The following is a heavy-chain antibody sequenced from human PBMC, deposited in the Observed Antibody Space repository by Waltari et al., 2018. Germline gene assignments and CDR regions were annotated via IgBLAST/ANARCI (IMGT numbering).Heavy chain of an antibody. J-gene: IGHJ4*02. D-gene: IGHD6-13*01. Sequence: EVQLVESGGDSVQPGGSLRLSCAVSGFTFISYWMHWVRQDPGTGLVWVSRIDRDGSTTTYADSVKGRFTISRDNAKNTLYLQMNSLRAEDTAVYYCAREIAVTGQYYFDYWGQGTLVTVSS. CDR3: AREIAVTGQYYFDY. CDR2: IDRDGSTT. V-gene: IGHV3-74*01. CDR1: GFTFISYW.